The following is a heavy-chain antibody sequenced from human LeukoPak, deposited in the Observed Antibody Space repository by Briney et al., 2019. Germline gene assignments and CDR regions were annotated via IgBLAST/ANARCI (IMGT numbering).Heavy chain of an antibody. CDR3: ASHLGSVGAPVDDAFDI. CDR1: GGSISSSSYY. D-gene: IGHD1-26*01. CDR2: IYYSGST. J-gene: IGHJ3*02. Sequence: PSETLSLTCTVSGGSISSSSYYWGWIRQPPGKGLEWIGRIYYSGSTYYNPSLKRRVPISVDTTKNQFSLELSSLTAAHTAVSYGASHLGSVGAPVDDAFDIWGQGTMVTVSS. V-gene: IGHV4-39*01.